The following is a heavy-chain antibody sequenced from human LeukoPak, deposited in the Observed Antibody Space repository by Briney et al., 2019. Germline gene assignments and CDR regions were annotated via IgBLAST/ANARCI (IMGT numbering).Heavy chain of an antibody. CDR2: INHSGST. CDR1: GGSFSGYY. Sequence: SETLSLTCAVYGGSFSGYYWSWIRQPPGKGLEWIGEINHSGSTNYNPSLKSRVTISVDTSKNQFSLKLSSVTAADTAVYYCATGWYFDLWGRGTLVTVSS. CDR3: ATGWYFDL. V-gene: IGHV4-34*01. J-gene: IGHJ2*01.